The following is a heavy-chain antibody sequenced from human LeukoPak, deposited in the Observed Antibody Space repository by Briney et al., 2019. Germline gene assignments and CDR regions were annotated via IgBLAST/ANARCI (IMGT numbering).Heavy chain of an antibody. CDR3: ARDGTHCGGDCYYAFDI. CDR1: GFTFSSYS. D-gene: IGHD2-21*02. CDR2: ISSSSSTI. J-gene: IGHJ3*02. V-gene: IGHV3-48*04. Sequence: PGGSLRLSCAASGFTFSSYSMNWVRQAPGKGLEWVSYISSSSSTIYYADSVKGRFTISRDNAKNSLYLQMNSLRAEDTAVYYCARDGTHCGGDCYYAFDIWGQGTMVTVSS.